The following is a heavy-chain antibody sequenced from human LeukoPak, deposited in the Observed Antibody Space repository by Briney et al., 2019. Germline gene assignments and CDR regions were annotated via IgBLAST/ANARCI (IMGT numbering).Heavy chain of an antibody. D-gene: IGHD6-13*01. Sequence: MSGGSLRLSCAASGFTFSSYSMNWVRQAPGKGLEWVSSISSSSSYIYYADSVKGRFTISRDNAKNSLYLQMNSLRAEDTAVYYCAREYSSSWYGDYWGQGTLVTVSS. V-gene: IGHV3-21*01. CDR1: GFTFSSYS. CDR3: AREYSSSWYGDY. J-gene: IGHJ4*02. CDR2: ISSSSSYI.